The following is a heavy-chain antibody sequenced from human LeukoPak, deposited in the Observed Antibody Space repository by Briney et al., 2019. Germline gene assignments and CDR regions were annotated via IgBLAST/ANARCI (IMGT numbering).Heavy chain of an antibody. Sequence: ASVKVSCKASGGTFSSYAISWVRQAPGQGLEWMGGIIPIFGTANYAQKFQGRVTITADESTSTAYMELRSLRSDDTAVYFCARVRWGAEINSFDYWGQGTLVTVSS. V-gene: IGHV1-69*13. CDR1: GGTFSSYA. CDR2: IIPIFGTA. CDR3: ARVRWGAEINSFDY. J-gene: IGHJ4*02. D-gene: IGHD1-26*01.